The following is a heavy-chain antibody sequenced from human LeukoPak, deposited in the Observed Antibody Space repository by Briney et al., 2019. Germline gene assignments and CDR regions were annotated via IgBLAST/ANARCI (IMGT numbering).Heavy chain of an antibody. D-gene: IGHD3-9*01. J-gene: IGHJ4*02. CDR2: ISYDGSNK. Sequence: GRSLRLSCAASGFTFSSYAMHWVRQAPGKGLEWVAVISYDGSNKYYADSVKGRFTISRDNSKNTLYLQMNSLRAEDTAVYYCARGQRYFDWLLPRFDYWGQGTLVTVSS. V-gene: IGHV3-30-3*01. CDR3: ARGQRYFDWLLPRFDY. CDR1: GFTFSSYA.